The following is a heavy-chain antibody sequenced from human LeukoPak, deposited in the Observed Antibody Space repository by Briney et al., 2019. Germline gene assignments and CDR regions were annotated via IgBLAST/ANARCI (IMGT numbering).Heavy chain of an antibody. V-gene: IGHV3-30*18. J-gene: IGHJ4*02. CDR3: AKDLGVGSSWYYFDY. D-gene: IGHD6-13*01. Sequence: GGSLRLSCAASGSTFSSYGMHWVRQAPGKGLEWVAVISYDGGNKYYADSVKGRFTISRDNSKNTLYLQMNSLRAEDTAVYYCAKDLGVGSSWYYFDYWGQGTLVTVSS. CDR1: GSTFSSYG. CDR2: ISYDGGNK.